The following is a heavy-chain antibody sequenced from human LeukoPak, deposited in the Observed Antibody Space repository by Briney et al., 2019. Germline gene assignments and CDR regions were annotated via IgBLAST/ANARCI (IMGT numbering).Heavy chain of an antibody. CDR3: ARGGVNPVDH. J-gene: IGHJ4*02. CDR2: MNEYSTTI. Sequence: GGSLRLSCAASGFPFNSFWMHWVRQAPGKGLVWVSDMNEYSTTIRYADSVKGRFTISRDNAKSILYLQMNNLRAEDTARYFCARGGVNPVDHWGQGTLVTVSS. V-gene: IGHV3-74*01. CDR1: GFPFNSFW. D-gene: IGHD1-14*01.